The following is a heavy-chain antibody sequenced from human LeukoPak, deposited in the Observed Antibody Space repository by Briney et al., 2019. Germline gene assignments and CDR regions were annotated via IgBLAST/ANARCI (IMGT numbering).Heavy chain of an antibody. CDR1: GYTFTGYY. CDR2: INPNSGGT. Sequence: ASVKVSCKASGYTFTGYYMHWVRQAPGQGLEWMGWINPNSGGTNYARKFQGWVTMTRDTSISTAYMELSRLRSDDTAVYYCARLGIVGATSPAFDIWGQGTMVTVSS. V-gene: IGHV1-2*04. J-gene: IGHJ3*02. CDR3: ARLGIVGATSPAFDI. D-gene: IGHD1-26*01.